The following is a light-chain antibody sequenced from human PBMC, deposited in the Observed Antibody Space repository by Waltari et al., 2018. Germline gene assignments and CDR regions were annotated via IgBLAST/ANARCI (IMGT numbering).Light chain of an antibody. Sequence: EIVLTQSPGTLSLSPGERATLSCRASQSVSRALPWYQQNPGQPPRLLIYGASNRATCIPDRFSGSGSGTDFSLIISRLEPEDFAVYYCPHYVGLPVTFGQGTKVEIK. V-gene: IGKV3-20*01. CDR3: PHYVGLPVT. J-gene: IGKJ1*01. CDR2: GAS. CDR1: QSVSRA.